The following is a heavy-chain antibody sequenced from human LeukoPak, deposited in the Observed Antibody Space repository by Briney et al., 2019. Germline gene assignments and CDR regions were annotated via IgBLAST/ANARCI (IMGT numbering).Heavy chain of an antibody. CDR3: AVGSSSWYGPNFDY. D-gene: IGHD6-13*01. V-gene: IGHV4-61*01. J-gene: IGHJ4*02. CDR2: IYYSGST. CDR1: GGSVSSGSYY. Sequence: NPSETLSLTCTVSGGSVSSGSYYWSWIRQPPGKGLEWIGYIYYSGSTNYNPSLKSRVTISVDTSKNQFSLKLSSVTAADTAVYYCAVGSSSWYGPNFDYWGQGTLVTVSS.